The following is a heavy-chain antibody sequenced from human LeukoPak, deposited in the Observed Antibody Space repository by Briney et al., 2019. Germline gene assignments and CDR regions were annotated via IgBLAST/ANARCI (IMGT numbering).Heavy chain of an antibody. J-gene: IGHJ4*02. D-gene: IGHD6-13*01. CDR1: GGSISSGDYY. V-gene: IGHV4-30-4*01. CDR3: ARRMSSSWYFDY. Sequence: SQTLSLTCTVSGGSISSGDYYWSWIRQPPGKGLEWIGYIYYSGSTYYNPSLKSRVTISVDTSKNQFSLKLSSVIAADTAMYYCARRMSSSWYFDYWGQGTLVTVSS. CDR2: IYYSGST.